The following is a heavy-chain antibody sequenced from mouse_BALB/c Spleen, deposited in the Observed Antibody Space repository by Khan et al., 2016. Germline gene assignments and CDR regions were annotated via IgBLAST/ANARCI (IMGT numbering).Heavy chain of an antibody. CDR2: INPDSSTI. Sequence: EVKLLESGGGLVQPGGSLKLSCAASGFDFSRYWMSWVRQAPGKGLEWIGEINPDSSTINYTPSLKDKFIISRDNAKNTLYLQMSKVRSEDTALYYCARLLRYAMDYWGQGTSGTISS. CDR3: ARLLRYAMDY. D-gene: IGHD1-1*01. V-gene: IGHV4-1*02. CDR1: GFDFSRYW. J-gene: IGHJ4*01.